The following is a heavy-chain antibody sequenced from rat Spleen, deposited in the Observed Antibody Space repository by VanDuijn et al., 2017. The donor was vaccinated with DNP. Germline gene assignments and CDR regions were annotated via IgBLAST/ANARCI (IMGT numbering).Heavy chain of an antibody. CDR3: ARQPSPLFDY. J-gene: IGHJ2*01. V-gene: IGHV5-7*01. CDR2: ISYDGSST. CDR1: GFTFSDYN. D-gene: IGHD3-1*01. Sequence: EVQLVESGGGLVQPGRSLKLSCAASGFTFSDYNMAWVRQAPKKGLEWVATISYDGSSTYYRDSVKGRFTISRDNAKSTLYLQMDSLRSEDTATYYCARQPSPLFDYWGQGVMVTVSS.